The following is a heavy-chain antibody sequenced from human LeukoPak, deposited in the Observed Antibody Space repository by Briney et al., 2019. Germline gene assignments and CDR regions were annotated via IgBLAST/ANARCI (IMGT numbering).Heavy chain of an antibody. CDR2: ISAYNGNT. V-gene: IGHV1-18*01. Sequence: ASVKVSCKASGYTFTSYGISWVRQAPGQGLEWMGWISAYNGNTNYAQKLQGRVTMTTDTSTSTAYMELRSLRSDDTAVYYCARRGEAVAGSENYYYYYYGMDVWGKGTTVTVSS. CDR1: GYTFTSYG. CDR3: ARRGEAVAGSENYYYYYYGMDV. D-gene: IGHD6-19*01. J-gene: IGHJ6*04.